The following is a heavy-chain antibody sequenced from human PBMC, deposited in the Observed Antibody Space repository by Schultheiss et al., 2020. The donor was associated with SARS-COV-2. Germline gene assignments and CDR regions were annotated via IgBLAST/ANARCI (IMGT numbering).Heavy chain of an antibody. J-gene: IGHJ3*02. Sequence: GGSLRLSCAASGFTFSSYAMSWVRQAPGKGLEWVSAIGTAGDPYYPGSVKGRFTISRDNAKNSLYLQMNSLRAEDTAVYYCARDHGSGWYSAFDIWGQGTMVTVSS. D-gene: IGHD6-19*01. V-gene: IGHV3-13*05. CDR2: IGTAGDP. CDR1: GFTFSSYA. CDR3: ARDHGSGWYSAFDI.